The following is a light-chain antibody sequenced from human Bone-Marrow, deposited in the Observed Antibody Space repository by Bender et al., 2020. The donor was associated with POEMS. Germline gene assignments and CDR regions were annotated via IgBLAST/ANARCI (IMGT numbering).Light chain of an antibody. J-gene: IGLJ3*02. V-gene: IGLV1-44*01. CDR2: INN. Sequence: QSTLTQPASVSGSPGQSITISCSGSSSNIGTNPVNWYQQLPGTAPTLLIYINNQRPSGVPDRFSGSKSGTSASLAISGLQSEDEADYYCAAWEDSLNGWVFGGGTKLTVL. CDR1: SSNIGTNP. CDR3: AAWEDSLNGWV.